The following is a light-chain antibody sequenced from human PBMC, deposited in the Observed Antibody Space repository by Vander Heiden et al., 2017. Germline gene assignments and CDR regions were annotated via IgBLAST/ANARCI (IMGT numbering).Light chain of an antibody. CDR3: QQDDSTPFT. CDR2: WAS. Sequence: DIVMTQSPDSLAVSLGERATINCKSSQSVLCSSNNKNYLACYQQNPRQPPKLLIYWASTRESGVPDRFSGSGSGTDFTLTISSLQPEDFAVYYCQQDDSTPFTFGRGTKLDIK. V-gene: IGKV4-1*01. J-gene: IGKJ4*01. CDR1: QSVLCSSNNKNY.